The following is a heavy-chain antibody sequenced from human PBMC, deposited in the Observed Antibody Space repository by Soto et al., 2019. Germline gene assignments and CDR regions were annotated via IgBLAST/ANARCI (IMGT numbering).Heavy chain of an antibody. V-gene: IGHV1-69*13. CDR1: GGTFSSYA. Sequence: SVKVSCKASGGTFSSYAISWVRQAPGQGLEWMGGIIPIFGTANYAQKIQGRVTITADESTSTAYMELSSLRSEDTAEYYSEGDRGGAGAGTVAYDYWGQGTLVTVSS. CDR2: IIPIFGTA. D-gene: IGHD6-19*01. CDR3: EGDRGGAGAGTVAYDY. J-gene: IGHJ4*02.